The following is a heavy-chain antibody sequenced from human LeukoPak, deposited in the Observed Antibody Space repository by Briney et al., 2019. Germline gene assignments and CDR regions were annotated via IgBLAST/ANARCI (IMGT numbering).Heavy chain of an antibody. J-gene: IGHJ4*02. CDR1: GFTFTNYW. CDR3: ARDPGSSAFDY. V-gene: IGHV3-7*01. D-gene: IGHD5/OR15-5a*01. Sequence: PGGSLRLSCAASGFTFTNYWMTWVRQAPGKGLEVVANINQDESVKNYVDSVKGRFTISRDNAQNSLHLQMTSLRVEDTAVYYCARDPGSSAFDYWGQGTLVTVSS. CDR2: INQDESVK.